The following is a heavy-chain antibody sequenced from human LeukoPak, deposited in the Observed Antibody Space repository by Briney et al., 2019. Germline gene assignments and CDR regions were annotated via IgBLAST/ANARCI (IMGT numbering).Heavy chain of an antibody. CDR1: GGSISSSTDF. J-gene: IGHJ4*02. CDR3: ARVRRLAANDY. V-gene: IGHV4-39*06. CDR2: LYKTGRT. Sequence: SETLSLTCTVSGGSISSSTDFWGWIRQPPGKGLEWIGTLYKTGRTYYNPSLKSRVTISVDTSKNQFALKLSSVTATDTAVYFCARVRRLAANDYWGQGTLVTVSS. D-gene: IGHD2-15*01.